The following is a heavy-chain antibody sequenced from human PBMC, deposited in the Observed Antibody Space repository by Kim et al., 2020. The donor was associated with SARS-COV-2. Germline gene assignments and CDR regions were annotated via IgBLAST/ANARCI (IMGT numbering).Heavy chain of an antibody. V-gene: IGHV4-39*01. J-gene: IGHJ4*02. D-gene: IGHD6-13*01. CDR2: IYYSGST. Sequence: SETLSLTCTVSGGSISSSSYYWGWIRQPPGKGLEWIGSIYYSGSTYYNPSLKSRVTISVDTSKNQFSLKLSSVTAADTAVYYCARLPGYSSSCHDYWGQGTLVTVSS. CDR1: GGSISSSSYY. CDR3: ARLPGYSSSCHDY.